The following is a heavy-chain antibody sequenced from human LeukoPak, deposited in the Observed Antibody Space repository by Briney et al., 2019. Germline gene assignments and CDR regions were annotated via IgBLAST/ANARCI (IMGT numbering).Heavy chain of an antibody. V-gene: IGHV4-59*01. CDR3: ASVYKYGMDV. J-gene: IGHJ6*02. CDR1: GGSISSYY. CDR2: IYYSGST. Sequence: PSETLSLTCTVSGGSISSYYWSWIRQPPGKGLEWIGYIYYSGSTNYNPSLKSRVTISVDTSKNQFSLKLSSVTAADTAVYYCASVYKYGMDVWGQGTTVIVSS.